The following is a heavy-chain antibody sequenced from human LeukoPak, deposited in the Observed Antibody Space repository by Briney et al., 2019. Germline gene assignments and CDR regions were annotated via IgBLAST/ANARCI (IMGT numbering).Heavy chain of an antibody. CDR1: GFTFSSYW. J-gene: IGHJ4*02. Sequence: PGGSLRLSYAASGFTFSSYWMSWVRQAPGKGLEWVATIKRDGSAKYYVDSVKGRFTVSRDNAKNSLHLQMNSLRADDTAVYYCARLSGDITVFDLWGQGTLVTVSS. D-gene: IGHD1-20*01. CDR3: ARLSGDITVFDL. CDR2: IKRDGSAK. V-gene: IGHV3-7*01.